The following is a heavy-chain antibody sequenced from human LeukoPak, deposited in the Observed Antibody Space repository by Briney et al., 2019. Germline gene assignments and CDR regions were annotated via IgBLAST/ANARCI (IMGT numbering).Heavy chain of an antibody. Sequence: ASVKVSCKASGGTFSSYAISWVRQAPGQGVEWMGRIIPILGIANYAQKFQGRVTITADKSTSTAYMELSSLRSEDTAVYYCARVARDGYNILPAPHWYDYWGQGTLVTVSS. CDR2: IIPILGIA. D-gene: IGHD5-24*01. V-gene: IGHV1-69*04. CDR3: ARVARDGYNILPAPHWYDY. CDR1: GGTFSSYA. J-gene: IGHJ4*02.